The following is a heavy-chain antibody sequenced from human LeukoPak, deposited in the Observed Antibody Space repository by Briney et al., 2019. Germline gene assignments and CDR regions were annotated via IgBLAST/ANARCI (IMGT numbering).Heavy chain of an antibody. CDR2: IIPIFGTA. D-gene: IGHD3-22*01. J-gene: IGHJ1*01. V-gene: IGHV1-69*13. CDR1: GGTFSSYA. CDR3: AKGYDSSGYFLTAFQH. Sequence: ASVKVSCKASGGTFSSYAISWVRQAPGQGLEWMGGIIPIFGTANYAQKFQGRVTITADESTSTAYMELSSLRSEDTAVYYCAKGYDSSGYFLTAFQHWGQGTLVTVSS.